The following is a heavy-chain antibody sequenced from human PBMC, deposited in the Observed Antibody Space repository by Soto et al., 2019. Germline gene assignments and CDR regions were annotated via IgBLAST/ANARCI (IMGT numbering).Heavy chain of an antibody. J-gene: IGHJ4*02. CDR2: IYYSGST. CDR1: GGSISSGGDY. D-gene: IGHD4-17*01. CDR3: ARGYDYGDRTKFDY. Sequence: QVQLQESGPGLVKPSQTLSLTCTVSGGSISSGGDYWSWIRQHPGKGLEWIGYIYYSGSTYYNTCLKCRVTISVDTSKNQFSLKLSCVTAADTAVYYCARGYDYGDRTKFDYWCQGTLVTVSS. V-gene: IGHV4-31*03.